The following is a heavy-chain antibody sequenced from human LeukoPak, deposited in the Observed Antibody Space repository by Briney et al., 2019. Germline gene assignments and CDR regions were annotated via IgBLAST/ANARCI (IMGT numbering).Heavy chain of an antibody. Sequence: GGSLRLSCAASGFTVSSNYMSWVRQAPGKGLEWVSVIYSGGSTYYAASVKGRFTISRDNFKNTLYLQMNSLRAEDTAVYYCAMGGYDSALYFDYWGQGTLVTVSS. CDR2: IYSGGST. D-gene: IGHD3-22*01. J-gene: IGHJ4*02. V-gene: IGHV3-66*01. CDR3: AMGGYDSALYFDY. CDR1: GFTVSSNY.